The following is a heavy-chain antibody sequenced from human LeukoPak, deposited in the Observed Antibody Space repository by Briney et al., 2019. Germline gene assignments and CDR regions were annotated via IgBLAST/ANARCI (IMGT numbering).Heavy chain of an antibody. CDR1: GFSLSTSGMC. CDR2: IDWDDDK. J-gene: IGHJ4*02. Sequence: SGPTLVNPTQTLTLTCTFSGFSLSTSGMCVSWIRQPPGKALEWLARIDWDDDKYYSTSLKTRLTISKDTSKNQVVHTMTNMDPVDTATYYCARASTIHDLFDYWGQGTLVTVSS. D-gene: IGHD5/OR15-5a*01. V-gene: IGHV2-70*11. CDR3: ARASTIHDLFDY.